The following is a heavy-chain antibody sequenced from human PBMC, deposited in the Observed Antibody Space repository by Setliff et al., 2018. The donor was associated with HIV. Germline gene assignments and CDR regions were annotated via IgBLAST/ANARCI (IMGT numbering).Heavy chain of an antibody. Sequence: PGESLKISCKGSGYSFTSYWIGWVRQVPGKGLEWMGIIYPGDSDTRYNPSFEGQVTMSADRSITTAYLQWSRLKASDTAMYYCATLTNFDHWGQGTLVTVSS. CDR3: ATLTNFDH. J-gene: IGHJ4*02. D-gene: IGHD7-27*01. CDR1: GYSFTSYW. V-gene: IGHV5-51*01. CDR2: IYPGDSDT.